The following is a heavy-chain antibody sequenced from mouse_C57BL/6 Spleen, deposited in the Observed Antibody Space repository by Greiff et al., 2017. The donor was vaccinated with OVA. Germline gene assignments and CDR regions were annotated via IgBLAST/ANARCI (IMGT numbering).Heavy chain of an antibody. J-gene: IGHJ3*01. D-gene: IGHD2-12*01. Sequence: EVKLMESGPGLVKPSQSLSLTCSVTGYSITSGYYWNWIRQFPGNKLEWMGYISYDGSNNYNPSLKNRISITRDTSKNQFFLKLNSVTTEDTATYYCARDHYTSFAYWGQGTLVTVSA. CDR3: ARDHYTSFAY. CDR1: GYSITSGYY. CDR2: ISYDGSN. V-gene: IGHV3-6*01.